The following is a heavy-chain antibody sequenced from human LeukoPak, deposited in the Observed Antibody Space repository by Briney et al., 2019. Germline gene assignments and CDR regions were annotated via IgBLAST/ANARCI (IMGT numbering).Heavy chain of an antibody. D-gene: IGHD2-2*01. Sequence: SETLSLTCTASGGSISSSGYYWGWIRQPPGKGLEWIGSIYSGGSSYYNPSLKSRVSISVDTSNNQFSLKVNSVTAADTAVYYCARDAGHQLSRRNYYAMDVWGQGTTVTVSS. CDR1: GGSISSSGYY. CDR3: ARDAGHQLSRRNYYAMDV. V-gene: IGHV4-39*07. J-gene: IGHJ6*02. CDR2: IYSGGSS.